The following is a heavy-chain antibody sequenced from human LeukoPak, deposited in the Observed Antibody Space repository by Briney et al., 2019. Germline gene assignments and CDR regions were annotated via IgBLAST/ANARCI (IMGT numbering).Heavy chain of an antibody. CDR1: GFTFNSYW. V-gene: IGHV3-74*01. CDR2: INSDGTGT. CDR3: ARDALHTAHFDY. Sequence: GGSLRLSCAASGFTFNSYWMHWVRQAPGKGLVWVSRINSDGTGTSYADSVKGRFTISRDNAKNTLYLQMNSLRAEDTAVYYCARDALHTAHFDYWGQGTLVTVSS. J-gene: IGHJ4*02. D-gene: IGHD5-18*01.